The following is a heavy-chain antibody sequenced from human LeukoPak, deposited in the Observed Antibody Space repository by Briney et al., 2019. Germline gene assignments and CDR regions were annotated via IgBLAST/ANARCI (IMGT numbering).Heavy chain of an antibody. J-gene: IGHJ3*02. CDR3: ANPEIVGATDDAFDI. CDR1: GFTFSSYG. D-gene: IGHD1-26*01. CDR2: ISYDGSNK. V-gene: IGHV3-30*18. Sequence: GGSLRLSCAASGFTFSSYGMHWVRQAPGKGLEWVAVISYDGSNKYYADSVKGRFTISRDNSKNTLYLQMNSLRAEDTAVYYCANPEIVGATDDAFDIWGQGTMVTVPS.